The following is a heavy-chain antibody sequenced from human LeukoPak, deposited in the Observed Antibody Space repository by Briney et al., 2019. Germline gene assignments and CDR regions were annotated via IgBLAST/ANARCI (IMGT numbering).Heavy chain of an antibody. CDR3: ARETRDSSGFGAFDI. V-gene: IGHV3-48*03. D-gene: IGHD3-22*01. Sequence: GGSLRLSCAASGFSFSTSEMSWVRQAPGKGLEWLSYISTNGSGVIYADSVKGRFTMSRGNAKNSLFLQMNSLRAEDTAVYYCARETRDSSGFGAFDIWGRGTMVTVSS. CDR1: GFSFSTSE. CDR2: ISTNGSGV. J-gene: IGHJ3*02.